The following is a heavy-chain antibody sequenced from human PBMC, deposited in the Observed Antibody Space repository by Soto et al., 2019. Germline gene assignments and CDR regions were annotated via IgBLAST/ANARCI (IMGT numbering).Heavy chain of an antibody. CDR1: GGSISSSSYY. J-gene: IGHJ4*02. CDR2: IYYSGST. D-gene: IGHD3-16*02. V-gene: IGHV4-39*01. CDR3: ATLTFGGVIVPVFDY. Sequence: PSETLSLTCTVSGGSISSSSYYWGWIRQPPGKGLEWIGSIYYSGSTYYNPSLKSRVTISVDSSKNQFSLKLSSVTAADTAVYYCATLTFGGVIVPVFDYWGQGTLVTVSS.